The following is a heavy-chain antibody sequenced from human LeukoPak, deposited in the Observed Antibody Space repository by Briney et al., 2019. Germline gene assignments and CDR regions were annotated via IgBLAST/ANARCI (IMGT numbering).Heavy chain of an antibody. CDR2: ISWNSGRL. CDR3: VKATGSQPRAGAFDF. D-gene: IGHD1-26*01. Sequence: GGSLRLSCAASGFTFDDHAMSWVRQAPGKGLEWVAVISWNSGRLGYADSVKGRFTISRDNTKNSVDLQMNSLRSDDTALYYCVKATGSQPRAGAFDFWGQGTRVTVSS. V-gene: IGHV3-9*01. CDR1: GFTFDDHA. J-gene: IGHJ3*01.